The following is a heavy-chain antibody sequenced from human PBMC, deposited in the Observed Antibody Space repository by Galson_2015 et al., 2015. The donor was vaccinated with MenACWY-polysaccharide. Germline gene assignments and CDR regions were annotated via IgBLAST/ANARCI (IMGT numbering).Heavy chain of an antibody. CDR1: GYTFTTYA. J-gene: IGHJ4*02. Sequence: SVKVSCKASGYTFTTYAMNWVRQAPGQGLEWMGGINTNTGNPTYAQGFTGRFVFSLDASVSTAYLQISSLKAEDTAVYYCARDRKQKATTVPTGRFDYWGQGTLVTVSS. D-gene: IGHD4-17*01. CDR2: INTNTGNP. CDR3: ARDRKQKATTVPTGRFDY. V-gene: IGHV7-4-1*02.